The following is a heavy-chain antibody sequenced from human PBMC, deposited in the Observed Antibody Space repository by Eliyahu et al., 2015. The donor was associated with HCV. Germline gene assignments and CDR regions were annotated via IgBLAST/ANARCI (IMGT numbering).Heavy chain of an antibody. D-gene: IGHD6-6*01. CDR3: ARLGSSSSFDY. CDR1: XGXXSSSSXX. CDR2: IYYSGST. J-gene: IGHJ4*02. V-gene: IGHV4-39*01. Sequence: QLQLQESGPGLVKPSETLSLTCTVSXGXXSSSSXXWGWIRQPPGKGLXWIGXIYYSGSTYYNPSLKSRVTISVDTSKNQFSLKLSSVTAADTAVYYCARLGSSSSFDYWGQGTLVTVSS.